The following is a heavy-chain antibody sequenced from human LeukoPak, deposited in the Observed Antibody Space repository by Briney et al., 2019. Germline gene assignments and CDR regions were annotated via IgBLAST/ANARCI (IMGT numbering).Heavy chain of an antibody. D-gene: IGHD2-2*01. J-gene: IGHJ6*02. CDR1: GFTFSSYE. V-gene: IGHV3-48*03. CDR2: ISSSGSTI. Sequence: GGSLRLSCAASGFTFSSYEMNWVRQAPGKGLEWVSYISSSGSTIYYADSVKGRFAISRDNAKNSLYLQMNSLRAEDTAVYYCARLVPAVSYYYYYYGMDVWGQGTTVTVSS. CDR3: ARLVPAVSYYYYYYGMDV.